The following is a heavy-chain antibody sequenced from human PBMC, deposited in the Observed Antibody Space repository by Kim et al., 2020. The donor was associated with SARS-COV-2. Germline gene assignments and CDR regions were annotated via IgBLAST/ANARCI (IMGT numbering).Heavy chain of an antibody. Sequence: SETLSLTCTVSGGSISSYYWSWIRQPPGKGLEWIGYIYYSGSTNYNPSLKSRVTISVDTSKNQFSLKLSSVTAADTAVYYCARERGPATAIRNAFDIWGQGTMVTVSS. CDR1: GGSISSYY. J-gene: IGHJ3*02. CDR3: ARERGPATAIRNAFDI. D-gene: IGHD2-2*02. V-gene: IGHV4-59*13. CDR2: IYYSGST.